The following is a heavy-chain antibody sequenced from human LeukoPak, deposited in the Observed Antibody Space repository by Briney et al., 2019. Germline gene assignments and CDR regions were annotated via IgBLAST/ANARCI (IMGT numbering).Heavy chain of an antibody. Sequence: GGSLRLSCAASGFTFSSYSMNWVRQAPGKGLEWVSSISSSSSYIYYADSVKGRFTISRDNAKNSLYLQMNSLRAEDTAVYYCARDRAAARRDYWGQGTLVTVSS. V-gene: IGHV3-21*01. CDR1: GFTFSSYS. CDR2: ISSSSSYI. CDR3: ARDRAAARRDY. D-gene: IGHD6-6*01. J-gene: IGHJ4*02.